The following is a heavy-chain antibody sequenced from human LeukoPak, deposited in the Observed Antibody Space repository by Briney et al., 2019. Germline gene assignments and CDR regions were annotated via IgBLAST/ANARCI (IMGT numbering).Heavy chain of an antibody. CDR2: INPNSGGT. J-gene: IGHJ4*02. CDR1: GYTFTGYY. CDR3: ARDDSSGYYYSY. D-gene: IGHD3-22*01. Sequence: ASVKVSCKASGYTFTGYYMHWVRQAPGQGLEWMGWINPNSGGTNYAQKFQGRVTMTRDTSISTAYMKLSRLRSDDTAVYYCARDDSSGYYYSYWGQGTLVTVSS. V-gene: IGHV1-2*02.